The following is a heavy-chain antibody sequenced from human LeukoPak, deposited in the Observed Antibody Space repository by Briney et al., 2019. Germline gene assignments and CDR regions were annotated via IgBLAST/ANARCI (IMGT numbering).Heavy chain of an antibody. Sequence: PSETLSLTCTVSGDSISSYYWSGIRQPPGKGLEWIGYIYYSGSTNYNPSLKSRVTISVDTSKNQFSLKLSSVTAADTAVYYCARDFAGYYYDSSGYYGDAFDIWGQGTMVTVSS. CDR1: GDSISSYY. J-gene: IGHJ3*02. CDR2: IYYSGST. D-gene: IGHD3-22*01. CDR3: ARDFAGYYYDSSGYYGDAFDI. V-gene: IGHV4-59*01.